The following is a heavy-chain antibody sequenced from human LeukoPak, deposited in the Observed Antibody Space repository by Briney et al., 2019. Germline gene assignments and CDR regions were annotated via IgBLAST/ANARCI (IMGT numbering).Heavy chain of an antibody. CDR3: ARVLRGEDLDY. J-gene: IGHJ4*02. V-gene: IGHV4-34*01. Sequence: MPSETLSLTCAVYGGSFSGYYWSWIRQPPGKGLEWIGEINHSGSTNYNPSLKSRVTISVDTSKNQFSLKLSSVTAADTAVYYCARVLRGEDLDYWGQGTLVTVSS. CDR2: INHSGST. CDR1: GGSFSGYY. D-gene: IGHD3-16*01.